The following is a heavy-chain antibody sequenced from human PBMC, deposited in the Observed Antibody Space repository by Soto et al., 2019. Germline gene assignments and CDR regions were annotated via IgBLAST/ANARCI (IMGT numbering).Heavy chain of an antibody. CDR2: ISSSGSTI. CDR3: ARAQQWLVPSRFYYGMDV. Sequence: EVQLVESGGGSVQPGGSLRLSCAASEFTLSSFEMNWVRQGPGKGLEWVSYISSSGSTIYHADSVKGRFTISRDNAKNSLYLQINSLRAEDTAVYYCARAQQWLVPSRFYYGMDVWGQGTTVTVSS. D-gene: IGHD6-19*01. V-gene: IGHV3-48*03. J-gene: IGHJ6*02. CDR1: EFTLSSFE.